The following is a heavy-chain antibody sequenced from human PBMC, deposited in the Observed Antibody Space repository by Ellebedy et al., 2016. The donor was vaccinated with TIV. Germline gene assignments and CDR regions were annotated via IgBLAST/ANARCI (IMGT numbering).Heavy chain of an antibody. J-gene: IGHJ4*02. CDR2: IKQDGSEK. D-gene: IGHD6-19*01. V-gene: IGHV3-7*01. Sequence: GGSLRLSCTASGFTFSNYWMTWVRQAPGKGLEWGANIKQDGSEKYYVDSVKGRFSISRDNAKNSLYVQMNSLRDEDTAVYYCARDQWLGRAYYFDSWGQGTLVTVSS. CDR1: GFTFSNYW. CDR3: ARDQWLGRAYYFDS.